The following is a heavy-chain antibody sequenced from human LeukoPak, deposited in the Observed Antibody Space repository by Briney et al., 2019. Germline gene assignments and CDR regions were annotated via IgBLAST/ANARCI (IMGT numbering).Heavy chain of an antibody. D-gene: IGHD2-2*01. J-gene: IGHJ4*02. V-gene: IGHV4-59*08. CDR3: ARVIYQLVFDY. CDR2: IYYSGST. Sequence: SETLSLTCTVSGGSISSYYWSWIRQPPGKGLEWIGYIYYSGSTNYNPSLKSRVTISVDTSKNQFSLKLSSVTAADTAVYYCARVIYQLVFDYWGQGTLVSVSS. CDR1: GGSISSYY.